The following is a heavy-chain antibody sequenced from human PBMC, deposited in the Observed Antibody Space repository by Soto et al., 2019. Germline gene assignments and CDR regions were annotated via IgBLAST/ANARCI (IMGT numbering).Heavy chain of an antibody. CDR1: EFTFSSYA. CDR2: ISFDGANE. CDR3: ARPIPRWSYHYGMDV. J-gene: IGHJ6*02. V-gene: IGHV3-30-3*01. Sequence: QLVASGGRGVQPGRSLRLSCEASEFTFSSYAMHWVRQAPGRGLEWVALISFDGANEYYADSVKGRFIISRDNSKSMVYLQMNSLRPDDTAIYYCARPIPRWSYHYGMDVWGQGTTVTVSS. D-gene: IGHD2-15*01.